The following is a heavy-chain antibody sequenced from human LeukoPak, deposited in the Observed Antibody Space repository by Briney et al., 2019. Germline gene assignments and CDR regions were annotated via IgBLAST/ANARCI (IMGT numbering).Heavy chain of an antibody. D-gene: IGHD1-26*01. J-gene: IGHJ3*02. CDR1: GYTLTKLS. CDR3: ATDLPMNAVGAKDAFDI. CDR2: FDPEDGET. V-gene: IGHV1-24*01. Sequence: ASVKVSCKASGYTLTKLSMHWVRQAPGKGLEWMGGFDPEDGETIYAQKFQGRVTMTEDTSTDAAYMELSSLRSEDTAVYYCATDLPMNAVGAKDAFDIWGQGTMVTVSS.